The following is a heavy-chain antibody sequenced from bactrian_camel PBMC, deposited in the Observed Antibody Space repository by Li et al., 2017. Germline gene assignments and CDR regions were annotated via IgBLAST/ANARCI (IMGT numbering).Heavy chain of an antibody. CDR2: ISWRNGVA. Sequence: HVQLVESGGGLVQPGGSLRLSCTASGLTMDDYALGWFRQAPGKEREAVSCISWRNGVAYYADSVKGRFTISRDNNNTLYLQTNDLKPEDTATYYCTAGGRNCRQAEHGYWGQGTQVTVS. CDR1: GLTMDDYA. V-gene: IGHV3S60*01. CDR3: TAGGRNCRQAEHGY. J-gene: IGHJ4*01.